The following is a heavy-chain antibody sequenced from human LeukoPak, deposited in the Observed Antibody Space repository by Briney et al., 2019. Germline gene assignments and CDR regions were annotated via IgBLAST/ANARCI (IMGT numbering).Heavy chain of an antibody. J-gene: IGHJ6*02. CDR1: GGSFSGYY. CDR2: IYYSGST. CDR3: ARDRVEWELQYYYYGMDV. D-gene: IGHD1-26*01. V-gene: IGHV4-59*01. Sequence: SETLSLTCAVYGGSFSGYYWSWIRQPPGKGLEWIGYIYYSGSTNYNPSLKSRVTISVDTSKNQFSLKLSSVTAADTAVYYCARDRVEWELQYYYYGMDVWGQGTTVTVSS.